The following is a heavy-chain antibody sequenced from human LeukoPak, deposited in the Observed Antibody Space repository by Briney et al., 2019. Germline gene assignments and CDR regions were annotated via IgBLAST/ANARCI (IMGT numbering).Heavy chain of an antibody. CDR2: IRTSSEGANLA. Sequence: PWKSRRLSCATSGFSFRDYPMNWVRQAPGKGLEWVSNIRTSSEGANLAFYADSVKGRVTFSRDGDKNTLYLHMHSLRDDDTFFFQAEDGIRDAFDYWGQGILVTVSS. CDR1: GFSFRDYP. V-gene: IGHV3-21*05. CDR3: EDGIRDAFDY. D-gene: IGHD5-24*01. J-gene: IGHJ4*02.